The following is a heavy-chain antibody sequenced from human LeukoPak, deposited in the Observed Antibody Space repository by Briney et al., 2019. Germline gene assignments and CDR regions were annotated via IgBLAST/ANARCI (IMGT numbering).Heavy chain of an antibody. V-gene: IGHV3-23*01. Sequence: GGSLRLSCVASGFTFSDYDMNWVRQAPMKGLEWVSAIRGNGDTTYYADSVKGRFAISRDNSKNTLYLQMNSLRAENTAVYYCATVWSKYYESSDSDDGGQGTLVTVSS. CDR3: ATVWSKYYESSDSDD. J-gene: IGHJ4*02. CDR1: GFTFSDYD. CDR2: IRGNGDTT. D-gene: IGHD3-22*01.